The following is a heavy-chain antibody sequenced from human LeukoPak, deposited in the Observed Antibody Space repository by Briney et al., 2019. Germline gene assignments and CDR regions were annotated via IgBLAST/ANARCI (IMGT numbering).Heavy chain of an antibody. V-gene: IGHV3-64*01. J-gene: IGHJ4*02. Sequence: PGGSLRLSCAASGFTFSSYAMHWVRQAPGKGLEYVSAISSNGGGTYCANSVKGRFTISRDNSKNTLYLQMGSLRAEDMAVYYCARGKYCSSTSCSGASSLTRFDYWGQGTLVTVSS. CDR2: ISSNGGGT. CDR3: ARGKYCSSTSCSGASSLTRFDY. D-gene: IGHD2-2*01. CDR1: GFTFSSYA.